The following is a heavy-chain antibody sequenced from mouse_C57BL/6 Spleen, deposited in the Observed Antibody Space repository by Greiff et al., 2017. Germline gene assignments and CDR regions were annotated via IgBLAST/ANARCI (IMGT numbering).Heavy chain of an antibody. CDR1: GFNIKDYY. J-gene: IGHJ1*03. D-gene: IGHD3-3*01. CDR2: IDPEDGET. V-gene: IGHV14-2*01. CDR3: ARGDGSSYWYFDV. Sequence: VHVKQSGAELVKPGASVKLSCTASGFNIKDYYMHWVKQRTEQGLEWIGRIDPEDGETKYAPKFQGKATITADTSSNTAYLQLSSLTSEDTAVYYCARGDGSSYWYFDVWGTGTTVTVSS.